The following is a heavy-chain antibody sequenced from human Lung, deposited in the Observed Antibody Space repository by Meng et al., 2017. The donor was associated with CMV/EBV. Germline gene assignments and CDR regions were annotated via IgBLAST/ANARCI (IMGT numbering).Heavy chain of an antibody. D-gene: IGHD3-10*01. J-gene: IGHJ5*02. V-gene: IGHV1-18*04. CDR2: VNSYTGDT. Sequence: ASVKVSCKAYGYSFNSYIISWVRQAPGQGLEWMGWVNSYTGDTDYEQQFQERITMTTDTSTTTVYMELRSLRTDDTAAYYCARISMIRGIIITGWFDPWGQGTLVTVSS. CDR3: ARISMIRGIIITGWFDP. CDR1: GYSFNSYI.